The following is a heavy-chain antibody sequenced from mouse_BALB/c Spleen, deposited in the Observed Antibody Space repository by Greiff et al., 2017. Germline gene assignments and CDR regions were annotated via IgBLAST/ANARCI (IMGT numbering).Heavy chain of an antibody. Sequence: QVQLKESGAELVRPGTSVKISCKASGYTFTNYWLGWVKQRPGHGLEWIGDIYPGGGYTNYNEKFKGKATLTADTSSSTAYMQLSSLTSEDSAVYFCARSGGDYFDYWGQGTTLTVSS. V-gene: IGHV1-63*02. CDR3: ARSGGDYFDY. J-gene: IGHJ2*01. CDR2: IYPGGGYT. CDR1: GYTFTNYW. D-gene: IGHD3-2*02.